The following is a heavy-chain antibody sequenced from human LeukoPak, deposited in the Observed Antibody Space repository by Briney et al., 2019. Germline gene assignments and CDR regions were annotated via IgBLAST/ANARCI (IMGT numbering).Heavy chain of an antibody. D-gene: IGHD1-26*01. CDR1: GFTFSSYG. V-gene: IGHV3-30*18. Sequence: GGSLRLSCAASGFTFSSYGMHWVRQVPGKGLEWVAVISYDGSNKYYADSVKGRFTISRDNSKNTLYLQMNSLRAEDTAVYYCAKDSEPGYYYYGMDVWGQGTTVTVSS. J-gene: IGHJ6*02. CDR3: AKDSEPGYYYYGMDV. CDR2: ISYDGSNK.